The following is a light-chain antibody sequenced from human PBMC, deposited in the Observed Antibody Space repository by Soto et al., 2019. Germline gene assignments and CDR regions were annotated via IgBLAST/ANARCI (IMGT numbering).Light chain of an antibody. CDR2: GAS. CDR3: QQYGNSPLVT. V-gene: IGKV3-20*01. CDR1: QTVSSYY. Sequence: EIVLTQSPGTLSLSPGERATLSCRASQTVSSYYFAWYQQKPGQAPRLLIYGASSRATGIPDRFSGSGSGTDFSLTVSRLEPEDFAVYYCQQYGNSPLVTFGQGTKLEIK. J-gene: IGKJ2*01.